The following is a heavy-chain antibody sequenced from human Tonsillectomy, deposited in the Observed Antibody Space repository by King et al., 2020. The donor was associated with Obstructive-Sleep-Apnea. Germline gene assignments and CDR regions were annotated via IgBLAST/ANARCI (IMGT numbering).Heavy chain of an antibody. D-gene: IGHD3-9*01. CDR2: ISAYNGNT. CDR3: ARDVHILTGYYNHWFDP. J-gene: IGHJ5*02. Sequence: VQLVESGAEVKKPGASVKVSCKASGYTFTSYGISWVRQAPGQGLEWMGWISAYNGNTNYAQKLQGRVTMTTDTSTSTAYMELRSLRSDDTAVYYCARDVHILTGYYNHWFDPWGQGTLVTVSS. CDR1: GYTFTSYG. V-gene: IGHV1-18*01.